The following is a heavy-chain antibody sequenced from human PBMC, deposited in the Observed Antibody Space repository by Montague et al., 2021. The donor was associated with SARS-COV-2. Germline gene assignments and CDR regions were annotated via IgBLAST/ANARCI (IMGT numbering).Heavy chain of an antibody. Sequence: SETLSLTCAVLGGSLSNNYYSWGRRPPGKGMEWIGVVEKSGGTTHYNPSLEGRVEISVVRTSNQMSLNLESVTAAETAVYYCARVPLYFEGFDFWGWGLVVAVSS. D-gene: IGHD3-9*01. V-gene: IGHV4-34*01. CDR2: VEKSGGT. J-gene: IGHJ4*02. CDR1: GGSLSNNY. CDR3: ARVPLYFEGFDF.